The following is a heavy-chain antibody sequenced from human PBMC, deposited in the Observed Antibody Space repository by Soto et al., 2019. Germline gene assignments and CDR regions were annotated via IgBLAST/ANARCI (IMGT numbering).Heavy chain of an antibody. CDR2: ISYDGSDT. D-gene: IGHD3-22*01. V-gene: IGHV3-30-3*01. CDR3: ATELLKYYNSSGLDAFDI. CDR1: GFTFRNYI. J-gene: IGHJ3*02. Sequence: PGGSLRLSCAASGFTFRNYIMHWVRQAPGKGLEWVAFISYDGSDTFYADSVKGRFTISRDNIKDTLYMQMNSLRAEDTAVYYCATELLKYYNSSGLDAFDIWGQGTMVTVTS.